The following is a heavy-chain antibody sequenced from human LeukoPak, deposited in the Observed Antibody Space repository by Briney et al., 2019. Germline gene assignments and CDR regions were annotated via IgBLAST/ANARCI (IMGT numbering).Heavy chain of an antibody. CDR2: IYYSVNT. D-gene: IGHD3-22*01. CDR3: ARHGLYDRSGYYTFDY. Sequence: SETLSLTCIVSGGSVSGYYWSWIRQPPGKGLEWIGYIYYSVNTNYNPPLKSRVTISIDTSKNQFSLKLSSVTAADTAVYYCARHGLYDRSGYYTFDYWGQGTLVTVSS. V-gene: IGHV4-59*08. J-gene: IGHJ4*02. CDR1: GGSVSGYY.